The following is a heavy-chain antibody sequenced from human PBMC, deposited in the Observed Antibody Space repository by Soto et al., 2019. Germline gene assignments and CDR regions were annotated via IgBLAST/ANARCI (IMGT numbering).Heavy chain of an antibody. V-gene: IGHV1-18*01. D-gene: IGHD2-2*01. CDR2: ISAYNAKT. Sequence: QVQLVQSGAEVKKPGASVKVSCKASGDTFTRCGISWVRQAPGQGLEWMGWISAYNAKTDYAQKVQGRVTLTTDTSTSTAYMELRSLRSDDTAVYYCYAADFYYYGMDVWGPGTTVTVSS. CDR3: YAADFYYYGMDV. CDR1: GDTFTRCG. J-gene: IGHJ6*02.